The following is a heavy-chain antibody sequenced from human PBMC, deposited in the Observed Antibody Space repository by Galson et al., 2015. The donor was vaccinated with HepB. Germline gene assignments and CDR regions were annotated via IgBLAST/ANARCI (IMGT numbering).Heavy chain of an antibody. CDR3: ARDSPGIAAAGMDV. D-gene: IGHD6-13*01. J-gene: IGHJ6*02. CDR2: ISSSSSYI. CDR1: GFTFSSYS. Sequence: SLRLSCAASGFTFSSYSMNWVRQAPGKGLEWVSSISSSSSYIYYADSVKGRFTISRDNAKNSLYLQMNSLRAEDTAVYYCARDSPGIAAAGMDVWGQGTTVTVSS. V-gene: IGHV3-21*01.